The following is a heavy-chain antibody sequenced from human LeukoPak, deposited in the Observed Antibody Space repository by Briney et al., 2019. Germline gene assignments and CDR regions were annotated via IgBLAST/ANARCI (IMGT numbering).Heavy chain of an antibody. Sequence: ASVKVSCKASGGTFSSYAISWVRQAPGQGLEWMGGIIPIFGTANYAQKFQGRVTITADESTSTAYMELSSLRSEDTAVYYCARRPLGPYCYGSGSYSWGQGTLVTLSS. CDR3: ARRPLGPYCYGSGSYS. D-gene: IGHD3-10*01. V-gene: IGHV1-69*13. CDR1: GGTFSSYA. J-gene: IGHJ4*02. CDR2: IIPIFGTA.